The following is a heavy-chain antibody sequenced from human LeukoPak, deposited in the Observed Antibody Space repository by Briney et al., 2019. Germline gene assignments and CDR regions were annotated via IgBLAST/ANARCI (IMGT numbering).Heavy chain of an antibody. J-gene: IGHJ4*02. CDR3: AKGLLWFGELLHPFDY. CDR2: IYSGGST. CDR1: GFTVSNSY. V-gene: IGHV3-66*01. D-gene: IGHD3-10*01. Sequence: GGSLRLSCAASGFTVSNSYMSWVRQAPGKGLECVSLIYSGGSTYYAASVKGRFTISRDNSKNTLYLQMNSLRAEDTAVYYCAKGLLWFGELLHPFDYWGQGTLVTVSS.